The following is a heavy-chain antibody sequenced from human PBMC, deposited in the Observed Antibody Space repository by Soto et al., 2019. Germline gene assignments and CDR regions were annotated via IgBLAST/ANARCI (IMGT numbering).Heavy chain of an antibody. Sequence: GGSLRLSCTASGFTFGDYAMSWFRQAPGKGLEWVGFIRSKAYGGTTEYAASVKGRFTISRDDSKSIAYLQMNSLKTEDTAVYYCTRLHVGYSSEYYFDYWGQGTLVTVSS. CDR3: TRLHVGYSSEYYFDY. CDR1: GFTFGDYA. V-gene: IGHV3-49*03. D-gene: IGHD6-19*01. CDR2: IRSKAYGGTT. J-gene: IGHJ4*02.